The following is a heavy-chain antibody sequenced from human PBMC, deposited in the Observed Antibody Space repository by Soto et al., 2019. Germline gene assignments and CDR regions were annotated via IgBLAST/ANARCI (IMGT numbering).Heavy chain of an antibody. V-gene: IGHV3-66*01. J-gene: IGHJ4*02. CDR2: IYRGGST. Sequence: PGGSLRLSCAASGFTVSTSYMTWVRQAPGKGLEWVSVIYRGGSTYYADSVKGRFTISRDNSKDTLYLQMNSLRAEDTGVYYCARINVEPAAHFDYWVQGTLVTVSS. CDR3: ARINVEPAAHFDY. CDR1: GFTVSTSY. D-gene: IGHD2-2*01.